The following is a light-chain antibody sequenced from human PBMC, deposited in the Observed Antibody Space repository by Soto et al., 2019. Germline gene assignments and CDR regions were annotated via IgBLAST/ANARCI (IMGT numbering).Light chain of an antibody. Sequence: QSVLTQPPSASGTPGQRVTISCSGSSSNIGSNTVNWYQQLPGTAPKLLIYSNNQRPSGVPDRFSGSKSGTSASLAISGLQSEDEADYYCAAWDDXLNCHYVFGTGTKVTVL. CDR2: SNN. V-gene: IGLV1-44*01. CDR1: SSNIGSNT. J-gene: IGLJ1*01. CDR3: AAWDDXLNCHYV.